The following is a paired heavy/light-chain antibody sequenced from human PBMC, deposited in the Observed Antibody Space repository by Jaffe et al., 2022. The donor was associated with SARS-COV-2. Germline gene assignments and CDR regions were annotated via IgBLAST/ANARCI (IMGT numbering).Heavy chain of an antibody. D-gene: IGHD3-3*01. CDR1: GFTFSSYG. CDR2: ISYDGSNK. V-gene: IGHV3-30*18. J-gene: IGHJ4*02. CDR3: AKGVLRFLEWSIPLLFF. Sequence: QVQLVESGGGVVQPGRSLRLSCAASGFTFSSYGMHWVRQAPGKGLEWVAVISYDGSNKYYADSVKGRFTISRDNSKNTLYLQMNSLRAEDTAVYYCAKGVLRFLEWSIPLLFFWGQGTLVTVSS.
Light chain of an antibody. CDR3: SSYTSSSTLGV. J-gene: IGLJ3*02. V-gene: IGLV2-14*01. CDR2: EVS. Sequence: QSALTQPASVSGSPGQSITISCTGTSSDVGGYNYVSWYQQHPGKAPKLMIYEVSNRPSGVSNRFSGSKSGNTASLTISGLQAEDEADYYCSSYTSSSTLGVFGGGTKLTVL. CDR1: SSDVGGYNY.